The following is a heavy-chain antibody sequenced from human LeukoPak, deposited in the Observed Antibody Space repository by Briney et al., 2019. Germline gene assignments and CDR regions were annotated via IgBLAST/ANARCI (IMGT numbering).Heavy chain of an antibody. CDR2: ISSSSSYI. CDR1: GFTFSSYS. V-gene: IGHV3-21*01. J-gene: IGHJ4*02. Sequence: TPGGSLRPSCAASGFTFSSYSMNWVSPAPGKGLEWVSSISSSSSYIYYADSVKGRFTISRDNAKNSLYLQLNSLRAEDTAVYYCARPAVAGTGAFDYWGQGTLVTVSS. D-gene: IGHD6-19*01. CDR3: ARPAVAGTGAFDY.